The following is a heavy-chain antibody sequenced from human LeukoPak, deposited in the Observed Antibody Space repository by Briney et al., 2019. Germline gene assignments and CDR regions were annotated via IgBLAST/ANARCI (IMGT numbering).Heavy chain of an antibody. CDR3: AKATGYLL. CDR2: IQYDETYK. CDR1: GFTFSTYG. V-gene: IGHV3-30*02. Sequence: GGSLRLSCAASGFTFSTYGMHWVRQAPGKGLEWVAFIQYDETYKYYADSVKGRFTISRDNSKNTLYLQMSSLRAEDTAVYYCAKATGYLLWGQGTLVTVSS. J-gene: IGHJ4*02. D-gene: IGHD1-14*01.